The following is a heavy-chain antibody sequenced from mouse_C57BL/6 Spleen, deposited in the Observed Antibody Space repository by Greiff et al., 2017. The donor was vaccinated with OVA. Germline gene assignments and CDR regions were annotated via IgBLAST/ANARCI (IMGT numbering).Heavy chain of an antibody. V-gene: IGHV5-17*01. CDR1: GFTFSDYG. D-gene: IGHD2-12*01. Sequence: EVMLVESGGGLVKPGGSLKLSCAASGFTFSDYGMHWVRQAPEKGLEWVAYISSGSSTIYYADTVKGRFTISRDNAKNTLFLQITSLRSEDTAMYYCARGTYDYYAMDYWGQGTSVTVSS. CDR2: ISSGSSTI. J-gene: IGHJ4*01. CDR3: ARGTYDYYAMDY.